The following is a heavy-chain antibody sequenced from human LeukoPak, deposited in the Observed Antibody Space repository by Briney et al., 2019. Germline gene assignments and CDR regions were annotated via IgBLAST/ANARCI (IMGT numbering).Heavy chain of an antibody. CDR2: ISAYNGNT. V-gene: IGHV1-18*01. CDR3: ARDGSGSGNYYFDY. D-gene: IGHD3-10*01. CDR1: GYTFAMYA. Sequence: ASVNVACKPAGYTFAMYAVGWVRQAPGHGREWMGSISAYNGNTNYAQKLQGRVTMTTDTSTSTAYMELRSLRSDDTAVYYCARDGSGSGNYYFDYWGQGTLVTVSS. J-gene: IGHJ4*02.